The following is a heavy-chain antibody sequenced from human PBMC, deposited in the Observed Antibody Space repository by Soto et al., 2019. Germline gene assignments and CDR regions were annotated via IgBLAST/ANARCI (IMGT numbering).Heavy chain of an antibody. J-gene: IGHJ4*02. CDR3: ARAPAPQIAVAGGRYFDY. D-gene: IGHD6-19*01. Sequence: QVQLQESGPGLVKPSETLSLTCTVSGGSVSSGSYYWSWIRQPPGKGLEWIGYIYYSGSTNYNPSLKSRVTISVDTSKNQVSLKLSSVTAADTAVYYCARAPAPQIAVAGGRYFDYWGQGTLVTVSS. CDR2: IYYSGST. CDR1: GGSVSSGSYY. V-gene: IGHV4-61*01.